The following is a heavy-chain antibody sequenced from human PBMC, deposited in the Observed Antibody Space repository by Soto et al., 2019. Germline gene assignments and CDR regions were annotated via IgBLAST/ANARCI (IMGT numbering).Heavy chain of an antibody. CDR1: GGTFSSYA. CDR3: ARGPRRRYYYGSGSTYYFDY. J-gene: IGHJ4*02. D-gene: IGHD3-10*01. CDR2: IIPIFGTA. Sequence: EASVKVSCKASGGTFSSYAISWVRQAPGQGLEWMGGIIPIFGTANYAQKFQGRVTITADESTSTAYMELSSLRSEDTAVYYCARGPRRRYYYGSGSTYYFDYWGQGTLVTVSS. V-gene: IGHV1-69*13.